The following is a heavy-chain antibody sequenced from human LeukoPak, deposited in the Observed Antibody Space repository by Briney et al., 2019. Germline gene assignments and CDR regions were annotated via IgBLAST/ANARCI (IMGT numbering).Heavy chain of an antibody. CDR1: GGSISSSSYY. D-gene: IGHD4-23*01. CDR2: IYYSGST. CDR3: ARQDYGGNIDY. J-gene: IGHJ4*02. Sequence: SETLSLTCTVSGGSISSSSYYWGWIRQPPGEGLVYIGSIYYSGSTYYNPSLKSRVTISVDTSKNQFALTLSSVTAADTAVYYCARQDYGGNIDYSGQGTLVTVSS. V-gene: IGHV4-39*01.